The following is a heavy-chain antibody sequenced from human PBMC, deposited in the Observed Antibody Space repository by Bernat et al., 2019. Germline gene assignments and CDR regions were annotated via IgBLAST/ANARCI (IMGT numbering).Heavy chain of an antibody. CDR2: ISSSSSTI. D-gene: IGHD2-15*01. CDR3: ARARNDKYCSGGSCFKFGY. Sequence: EVQLVESGGGLVQPGGSLRLSCAASGFTFSSYSMNWVRQAPGKGLEWVSYISSSSSTIYYADSVKGRFTISRDNAKNSLYLQMNSLRDEDTAVYYCARARNDKYCSGGSCFKFGYWGQGTLVTVSS. J-gene: IGHJ4*02. CDR1: GFTFSSYS. V-gene: IGHV3-48*02.